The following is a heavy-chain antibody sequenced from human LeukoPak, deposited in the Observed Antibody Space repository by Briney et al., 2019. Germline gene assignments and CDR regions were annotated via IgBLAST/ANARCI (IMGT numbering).Heavy chain of an antibody. D-gene: IGHD3-22*01. Sequence: PSETLSLTCAVYGGSFSGYYWSWIRQPPGKGLEWIGEINHSGSTNYNPSLKSRVTISVDTSKNQFSLKLSSVTAADTAVYYCARYYYDSYDAFDIWGQGTMVTVSS. CDR2: INHSGST. CDR3: ARYYYDSYDAFDI. V-gene: IGHV4-34*01. CDR1: GGSFSGYY. J-gene: IGHJ3*02.